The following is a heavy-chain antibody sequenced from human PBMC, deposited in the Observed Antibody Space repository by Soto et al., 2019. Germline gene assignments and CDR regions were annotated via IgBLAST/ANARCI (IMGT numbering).Heavy chain of an antibody. Sequence: SETLSLTCTVSRASFTVYYWSWIRQPPGKGLEWIGYIYYSGSTSYNPSPTSRVTLSADTSKNQFSLKLRSVTAADTAVYYCARDAGGPGDYWGQGVLVTVSS. V-gene: IGHV4-59*01. CDR1: RASFTVYY. D-gene: IGHD2-15*01. J-gene: IGHJ4*02. CDR3: ARDAGGPGDY. CDR2: IYYSGST.